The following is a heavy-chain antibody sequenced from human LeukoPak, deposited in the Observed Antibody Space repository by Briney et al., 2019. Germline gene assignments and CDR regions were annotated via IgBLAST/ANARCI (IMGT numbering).Heavy chain of an antibody. CDR2: INHSGST. CDR3: ARGLPSGYDPYFDY. Sequence: TSETLSLTCAVYGGSFSGYYWSWIRQPPGEGLEWIGEINHSGSTNYNPSLRSRVTISVDTSKNQCSLKLSSVTAADTAVYYCARGLPSGYDPYFDYWGQGTLVTVSS. J-gene: IGHJ4*02. CDR1: GGSFSGYY. D-gene: IGHD5-12*01. V-gene: IGHV4-34*01.